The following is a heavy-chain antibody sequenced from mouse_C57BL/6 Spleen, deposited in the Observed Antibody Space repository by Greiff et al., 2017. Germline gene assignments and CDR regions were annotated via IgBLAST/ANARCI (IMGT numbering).Heavy chain of an antibody. D-gene: IGHD4-1*01. CDR1: GYTFTSYW. V-gene: IGHV1-55*01. CDR3: ARATGMGLDY. Sequence: QVQLKQPGAELVKPGASVKMSCKASGYTFTSYWITWVKQRPGQGLEWIGDIYPGSGSTNYNEKFKSKATLTVATSSSTAYMQLSSLTSEDSAVYYCARATGMGLDYWGQGTTLTVSS. J-gene: IGHJ2*01. CDR2: IYPGSGST.